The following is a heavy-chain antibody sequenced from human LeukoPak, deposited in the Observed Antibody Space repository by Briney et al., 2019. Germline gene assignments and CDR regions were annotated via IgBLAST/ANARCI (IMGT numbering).Heavy chain of an antibody. CDR1: NYSFTRHG. CDR2: ISPYNAKT. J-gene: IGHJ5*02. CDR3: ARDHRSSSSWYVSGPDNWFDP. V-gene: IGHV1-18*01. D-gene: IGHD6-13*01. Sequence: GASVKVSCKASNYSFTRHGITWVRQAPGQGPEWMGWISPYNAKTNYAQKFQGRVTMTTETSTSTAYMELRSLRFDDTAVYYCARDHRSSSSWYVSGPDNWFDPWGQGTLVTVSS.